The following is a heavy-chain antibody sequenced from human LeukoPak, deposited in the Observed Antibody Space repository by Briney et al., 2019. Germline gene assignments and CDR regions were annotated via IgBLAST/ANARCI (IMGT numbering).Heavy chain of an antibody. J-gene: IGHJ4*02. CDR2: IYYSGST. D-gene: IGHD1-26*01. CDR1: GGSISSYY. CDR3: ARHEVGATTHHFDY. Sequence: PSETLSLTCTVSGGSISSYYWSWIRQPPGKGLEWIGYIYYSGSTNYNPSLKSRVTISVDTSKNQFSLKLSSVTAADTAVYYCARHEVGATTHHFDYWGQGTLVIVSS. V-gene: IGHV4-59*08.